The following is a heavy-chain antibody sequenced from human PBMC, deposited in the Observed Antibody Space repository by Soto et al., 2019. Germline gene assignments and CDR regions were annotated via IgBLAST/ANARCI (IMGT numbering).Heavy chain of an antibody. J-gene: IGHJ6*02. V-gene: IGHV2-5*02. D-gene: IGHD2-15*01. CDR2: IYWDDDK. CDR1: GFSLSTSGVG. CDR3: AHVLVVVANYGMDV. Sequence: QITLKESGPTLVKPTQTLTLTCTFSGFSLSTSGVGVGWIRQPPGKALEWLALIYWDDDKRYSPSLTSRLTITKDTSKHQAVRTMTNMDPVDTATYYCAHVLVVVANYGMDVWGQGTTVTVSS.